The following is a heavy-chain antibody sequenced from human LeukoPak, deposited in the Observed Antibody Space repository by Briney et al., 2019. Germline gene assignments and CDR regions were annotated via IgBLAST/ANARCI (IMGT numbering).Heavy chain of an antibody. D-gene: IGHD3-22*01. J-gene: IGHJ4*02. CDR2: IRCDGSNK. CDR3: AKEYYYDSSGHVDY. CDR1: GFTFSSYG. V-gene: IGHV3-30*02. Sequence: GGSLRLSCAASGFTFSSYGMHWVRQAPGKGLEWVAFIRCDGSNKYYADSVKGRFTISRDNSKNTLYLQMNSLRAEDTAVYYCAKEYYYDSSGHVDYWGQGTLVTVSS.